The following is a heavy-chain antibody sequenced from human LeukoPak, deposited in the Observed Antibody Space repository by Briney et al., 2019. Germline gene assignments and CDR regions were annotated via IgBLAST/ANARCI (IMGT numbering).Heavy chain of an antibody. D-gene: IGHD5-24*01. V-gene: IGHV4-59*01. Sequence: PSETLSLTCSVSRGSISDYYWSWIRQPPGKGLEWIGYVSYSGSTNYNPSLKSRVTISVDTSKNQFSLKLSSVTAADTAVYYCARYRDGYDWDYWGQGTLVTVSS. CDR3: ARYRDGYDWDY. J-gene: IGHJ4*02. CDR2: VSYSGST. CDR1: RGSISDYY.